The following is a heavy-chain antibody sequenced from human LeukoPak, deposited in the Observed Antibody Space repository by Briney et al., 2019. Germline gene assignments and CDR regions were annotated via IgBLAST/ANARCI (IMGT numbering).Heavy chain of an antibody. Sequence: ASVKVSCKASGYTFISYGMSWIRQAPGQGLEWMGWISAYNVNTKYAQKFQGRVTMTTDTSTTTAYMGLRGLTSDDTAVYYCAGAGDEVPTYFDYWGQGTLVTVSS. CDR3: AGAGDEVPTYFDY. J-gene: IGHJ4*02. CDR1: GYTFISYG. D-gene: IGHD3-16*01. V-gene: IGHV1-18*01. CDR2: ISAYNVNT.